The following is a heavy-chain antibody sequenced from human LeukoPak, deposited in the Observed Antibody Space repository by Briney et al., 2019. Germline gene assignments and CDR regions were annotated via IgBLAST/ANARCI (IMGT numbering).Heavy chain of an antibody. Sequence: GGSLRLSCAASAFTVSSNYMSWVRQAPGKGLEWVSVIYSGGSTYYADSVKGRFTISRDNSKNTLYLQMNSLRAEDTAVYYCARLRLGELSSFDYWGQGTLVTVSS. V-gene: IGHV3-53*01. CDR3: ARLRLGELSSFDY. CDR1: AFTVSSNY. J-gene: IGHJ4*02. CDR2: IYSGGST. D-gene: IGHD3-16*02.